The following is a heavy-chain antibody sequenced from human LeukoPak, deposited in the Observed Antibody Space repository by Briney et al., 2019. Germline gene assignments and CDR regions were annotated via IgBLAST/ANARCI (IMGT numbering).Heavy chain of an antibody. J-gene: IGHJ5*02. Sequence: PSETLSLTCTVSGGSISGGDYYWRWIRQPPGKGLEWIGYIYYSGSTYYNPSLKSRVIISVDTSKNQFSLNLSSVTAADTAVYFCARVSTGTAYPWGQGTLVTVSS. CDR1: GGSISGGDYY. CDR3: ARVSTGTAYP. V-gene: IGHV4-30-4*01. CDR2: IYYSGST. D-gene: IGHD1-1*01.